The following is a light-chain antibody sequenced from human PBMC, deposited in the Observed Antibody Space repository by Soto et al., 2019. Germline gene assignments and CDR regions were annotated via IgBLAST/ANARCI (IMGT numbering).Light chain of an antibody. Sequence: QSVLTQPPSASGTPGQSVTVSCSGGSSNIGNNTVNWYQQLPGAGPKLLIYRDDQRPSGVPDRFSGSKSDASASLAISGLQSEDEADYFCATWDDGLGAPLFGGGTKLTVL. CDR3: ATWDDGLGAPL. CDR2: RDD. CDR1: SSNIGNNT. J-gene: IGLJ2*01. V-gene: IGLV1-44*01.